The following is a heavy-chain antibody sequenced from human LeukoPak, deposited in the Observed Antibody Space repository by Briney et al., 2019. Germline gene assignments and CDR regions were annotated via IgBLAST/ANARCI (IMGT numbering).Heavy chain of an antibody. CDR2: INPNSGGT. CDR3: ARDRADAFGGVIVDYYYYMDV. J-gene: IGHJ6*03. Sequence: ASVKVSCKASGYTFTGYYMHWVRQAPGQGLEWMGWINPNSGGTNYSQKFQGRVTMTRDTSISTDYMELSRLRSDDTAVYYCARDRADAFGGVIVDYYYYMDVWGKGTTVTISS. CDR1: GYTFTGYY. D-gene: IGHD3-16*02. V-gene: IGHV1-2*02.